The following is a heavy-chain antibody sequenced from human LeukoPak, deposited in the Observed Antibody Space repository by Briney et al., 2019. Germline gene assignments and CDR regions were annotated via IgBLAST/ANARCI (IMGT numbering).Heavy chain of an antibody. D-gene: IGHD3-22*01. CDR1: GGSISSYY. CDR2: IYYSGST. CDR3: ARGHAHNYYDSSGYYSWFDP. J-gene: IGHJ5*02. Sequence: SETLSLTCTVSGGSISSYYWSWIRQPPGKGLEWIGYIYYSGSTNYNPSLKSRVTISVDTSKNQFSLKLSSVTAADTAVYYCARGHAHNYYDSSGYYSWFDPWGQGTLVTVSS. V-gene: IGHV4-59*01.